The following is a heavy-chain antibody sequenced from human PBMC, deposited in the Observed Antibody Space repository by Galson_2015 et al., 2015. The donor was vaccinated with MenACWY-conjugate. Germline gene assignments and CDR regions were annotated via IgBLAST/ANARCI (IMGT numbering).Heavy chain of an antibody. CDR2: IYQSGAA. V-gene: IGHV4-4*02. J-gene: IGHJ3*01. Sequence: ETLSLTCTVSGGSITTTNWWSWVRQSPGKGLEWIGEIYQSGAANYNPSLMSRVTISLDKSKNQFSLKLTSMTAADTAIYYCARDFSPPPGVASPGPDVFQLWGQGTKVTVSS. CDR3: ARDFSPPPGVASPGPDVFQL. CDR1: GGSITTTNW. D-gene: IGHD1-14*01.